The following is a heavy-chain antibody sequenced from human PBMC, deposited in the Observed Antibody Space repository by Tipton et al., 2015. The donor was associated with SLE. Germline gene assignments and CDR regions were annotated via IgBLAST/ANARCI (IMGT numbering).Heavy chain of an antibody. CDR3: ARDHLPGGYYYYMDV. V-gene: IGHV4-39*07. D-gene: IGHD3-10*01. J-gene: IGHJ6*03. Sequence: TLSLTCTVSGPSLSSSTYDWGWIRQPPGKGLEWIGSIYITGNTHYNPSLKSRVTISVDTSKNQFSLKLSSVTAADTAVYYCARDHLPGGYYYYMDVWGKGTTVTVSS. CDR2: IYITGNT. CDR1: GPSLSSSTYD.